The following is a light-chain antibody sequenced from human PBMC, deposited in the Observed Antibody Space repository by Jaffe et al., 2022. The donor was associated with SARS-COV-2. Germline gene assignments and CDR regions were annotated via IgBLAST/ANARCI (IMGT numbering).Light chain of an antibody. CDR3: GTWHSSLSVWV. J-gene: IGLJ3*02. Sequence: QSVLTQPPSVSAAPGQKVTISCSGSSSNIGNDAISWYQQLPGAAPKLLIYENDKRPSGIPDRFSGSKSGTSATLGITGLQTGDEADYYCGTWHSSLSVWVFGGGTKLTVL. V-gene: IGLV1-51*02. CDR1: SSNIGNDA. CDR2: END.